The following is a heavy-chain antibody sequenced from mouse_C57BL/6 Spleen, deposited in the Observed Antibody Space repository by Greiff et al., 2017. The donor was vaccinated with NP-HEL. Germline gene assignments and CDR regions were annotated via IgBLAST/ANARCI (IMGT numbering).Heavy chain of an antibody. CDR3: ARDTTVVADWYFDV. CDR2: INPDSSTI. Sequence: EVKLLESGGGLVQPGGSLKLSCAASGIDFSRYWMSWVRRAPGKGLEWIGEINPDSSTINYAPSLKDKFIISRDNAKNTLYLQMSKVRSEDTALYYCARDTTVVADWYFDVWGTGTTVTVSS. J-gene: IGHJ1*03. V-gene: IGHV4-1*01. D-gene: IGHD1-1*01. CDR1: GIDFSRYW.